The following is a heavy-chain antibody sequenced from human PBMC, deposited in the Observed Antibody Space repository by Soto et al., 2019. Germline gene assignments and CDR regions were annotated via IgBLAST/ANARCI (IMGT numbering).Heavy chain of an antibody. CDR2: ISGSGGST. Sequence: GGSLRLSCAASGFTFSSYAMSWVRQAPGKGLEWVSAISGSGGSTYYADSVKGRFTISRDNSKNTLYLQMNSLRAEDTAVYYCAKDVEAPRLFISFDYWGKEPLVTVP. CDR1: GFTFSSYA. CDR3: AKDVEAPRLFISFDY. D-gene: IGHD3-3*02. J-gene: IGHJ4*02. V-gene: IGHV3-23*01.